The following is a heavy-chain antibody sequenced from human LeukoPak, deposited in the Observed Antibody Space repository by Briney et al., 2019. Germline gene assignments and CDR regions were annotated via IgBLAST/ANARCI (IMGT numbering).Heavy chain of an antibody. CDR1: GYTFTGYY. J-gene: IGHJ5*02. Sequence: ASVKVSRKASGYTFTGYYMHWVRQAPGQGLEWMGWINPNSGGTNYAQKFQGRVTMARDTSISTAYMELSRLRSDDTAVYYCARDSGWYNWFDPWGQGTLVTVSS. D-gene: IGHD6-19*01. CDR3: ARDSGWYNWFDP. CDR2: INPNSGGT. V-gene: IGHV1-2*02.